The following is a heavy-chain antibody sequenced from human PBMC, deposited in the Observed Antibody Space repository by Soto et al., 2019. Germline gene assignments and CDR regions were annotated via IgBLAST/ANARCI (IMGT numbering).Heavy chain of an antibody. Sequence: ASVKVSCKASGYTFTSYYMHWVRQAPGQGLEWMGIINPSGGSTSYAQKFQGRVTMTRDTSTSTVYMELSSLRSEDTAVYYCAREILGNCGGDCYSDDAFDIWGQGTMVTVSS. V-gene: IGHV1-46*01. CDR1: GYTFTSYY. CDR3: AREILGNCGGDCYSDDAFDI. CDR2: INPSGGST. D-gene: IGHD2-21*02. J-gene: IGHJ3*02.